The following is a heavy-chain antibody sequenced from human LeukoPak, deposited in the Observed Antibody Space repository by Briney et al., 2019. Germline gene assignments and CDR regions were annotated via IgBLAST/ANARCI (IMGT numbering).Heavy chain of an antibody. CDR3: TRGARASGSGSYPACFDI. V-gene: IGHV1-8*03. D-gene: IGHD3-10*01. Sequence: GASVKVSCKASGYTFTSYDIHWVRQATGQGLEWMGWMNPNSGNRDYAQKFQGRVTISRNTSISTAYMELSSLRPEDTAVYYCTRGARASGSGSYPACFDIWGQGTMVTVSS. CDR1: GYTFTSYD. CDR2: MNPNSGNR. J-gene: IGHJ3*02.